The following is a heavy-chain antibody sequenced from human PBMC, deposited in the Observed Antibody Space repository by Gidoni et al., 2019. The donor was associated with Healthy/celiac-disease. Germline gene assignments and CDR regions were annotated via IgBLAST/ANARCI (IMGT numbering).Heavy chain of an antibody. Sequence: QVQLVQSGAEVKKPGSSVKVSCKASGGTFSSYAISWVRQAPGQGLEWMGGIIPIFGTANYEQKFQGRVTITADESTSTAYMELSSLRSEDTAVYYCAREMRYYDILTGYSGYFDYWGQGTLVTVSS. CDR1: GGTFSSYA. J-gene: IGHJ4*02. V-gene: IGHV1-69*01. D-gene: IGHD3-9*01. CDR3: AREMRYYDILTGYSGYFDY. CDR2: IIPIFGTA.